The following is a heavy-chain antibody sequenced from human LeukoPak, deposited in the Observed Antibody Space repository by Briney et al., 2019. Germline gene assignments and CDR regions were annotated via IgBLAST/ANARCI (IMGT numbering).Heavy chain of an antibody. V-gene: IGHV4-34*01. J-gene: IGHJ3*02. CDR3: ARGFQRATVTTEAFDI. Sequence: GSLRLSCAASGFTFSSYAMSWVRQAPGKGLEWIGEINHSGSTNYNPSLKSRVTISVDTSKNQFSLKLSSVTAADTAVYYCARGFQRATVTTEAFDIWGQGTMVTVSS. CDR2: INHSGST. D-gene: IGHD4-17*01. CDR1: GFTFSSYA.